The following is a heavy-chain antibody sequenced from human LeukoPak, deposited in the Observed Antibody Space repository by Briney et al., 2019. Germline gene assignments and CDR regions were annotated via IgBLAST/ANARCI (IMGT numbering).Heavy chain of an antibody. J-gene: IGHJ5*02. CDR2: ISAYNGNT. D-gene: IGHD4-23*01. V-gene: IGHV1-18*01. CDR3: ATSPYPLGGNWIWFDP. CDR1: GYTFTSYG. Sequence: ASVKVSCKASGYTFTSYGISWVRQAPGQGLEWMGWISAYNGNTNYAQKLQGRVTMTTDTSTSTAYMELSSLRSEDTAVYYCATSPYPLGGNWIWFDPWGQGTLVTVSS.